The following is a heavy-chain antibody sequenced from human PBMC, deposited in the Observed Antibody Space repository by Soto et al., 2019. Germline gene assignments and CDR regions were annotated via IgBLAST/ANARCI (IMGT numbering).Heavy chain of an antibody. Sequence: ASVKVSCKASGYTFTSYGISWVRQAPGQGLEWMGWISAYNGNTNYAQKLQGRVTMTTDTSTSTAYMELRSLRSDDTAVYYCARDIVVVPATNWFDPWGQGTLVTVSS. V-gene: IGHV1-18*01. CDR3: ARDIVVVPATNWFDP. J-gene: IGHJ5*02. CDR2: ISAYNGNT. D-gene: IGHD2-2*01. CDR1: GYTFTSYG.